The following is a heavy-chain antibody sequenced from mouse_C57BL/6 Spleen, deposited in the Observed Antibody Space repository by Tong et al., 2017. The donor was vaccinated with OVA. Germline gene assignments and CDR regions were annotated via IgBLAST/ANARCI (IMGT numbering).Heavy chain of an antibody. D-gene: IGHD4-1*01. J-gene: IGHJ4*01. Sequence: EVQLQDSGGGLVKPGGSLKLSCAASGFTFSSYAMSWVRQTPEKRLEWVATISGGGGNTYYPDSVKGRFTISRDNAKNTLYLQMSSLKSEDTAMYYCARHGELTGEAMDYWGQGTSVTVSS. CDR1: GFTFSSYA. V-gene: IGHV5-9*04. CDR2: ISGGGGNT. CDR3: ARHGELTGEAMDY.